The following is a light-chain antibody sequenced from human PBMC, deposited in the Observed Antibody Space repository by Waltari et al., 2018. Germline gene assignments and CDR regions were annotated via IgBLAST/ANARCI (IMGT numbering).Light chain of an antibody. Sequence: QSALTQPRSVSGSPGQSVTIPCTGTSSDVGGYNYVSWYQHHPGKAPKLMIYDVPKRPSGVPDRFSGSKSGNTASLTISGLQAEVEADYYCCSYAGRYSRVFGGGTKLTVL. J-gene: IGLJ3*02. CDR1: SSDVGGYNY. CDR3: CSYAGRYSRV. V-gene: IGLV2-11*01. CDR2: DVP.